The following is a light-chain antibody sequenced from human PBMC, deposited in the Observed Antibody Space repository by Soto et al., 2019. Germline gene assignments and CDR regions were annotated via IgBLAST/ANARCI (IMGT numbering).Light chain of an antibody. CDR1: QSISSW. Sequence: DIKMTQSPSTLSAFVGDRVTITCRASQSISSWLAWYQQKPGKAPKLLIYKASSLESGVPSRFSGSGSGTEFTLTISSLQPDDFATYYCQQYNSYSETFGQGTKVEIK. J-gene: IGKJ1*01. V-gene: IGKV1-5*03. CDR2: KAS. CDR3: QQYNSYSET.